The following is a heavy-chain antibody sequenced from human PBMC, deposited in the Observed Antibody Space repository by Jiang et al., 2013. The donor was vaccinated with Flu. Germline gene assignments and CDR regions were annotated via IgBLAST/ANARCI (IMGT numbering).Heavy chain of an antibody. J-gene: IGHJ4*02. CDR2: ISSSSSYI. V-gene: IGHV3-21*01. CDR3: ARSRQGRWLQLFMGDFDY. CDR1: GFTFSSYS. D-gene: IGHD5-24*01. Sequence: GFTFSSYSMNWVRQAPGKGLEWVSSISSSSSYIYYADSVKGRFTISRDNAKNSLYLQMNSLRAEDTAVYYCARSRQGRWLQLFMGDFDYWGQGTLVTVSS.